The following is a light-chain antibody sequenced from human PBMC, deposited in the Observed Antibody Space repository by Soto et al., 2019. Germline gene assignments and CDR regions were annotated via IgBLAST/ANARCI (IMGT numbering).Light chain of an antibody. Sequence: IVMTQSPATLSVSPGERATLSCRARQSVSSILAWYQQKPGQAPRLLIYGASTRATGIPARFSGSGSGTEFTLTISSLQSEDFAVYYCHQYNNWPPMYTFGQGTKLEIK. CDR1: QSVSSI. CDR3: HQYNNWPPMYT. CDR2: GAS. J-gene: IGKJ2*01. V-gene: IGKV3-15*01.